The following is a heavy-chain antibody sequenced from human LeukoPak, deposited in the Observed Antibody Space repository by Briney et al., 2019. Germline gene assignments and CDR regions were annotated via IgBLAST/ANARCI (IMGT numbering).Heavy chain of an antibody. Sequence: SQTLSLTCAISGDSVSSNSGAWNWIRQSPSRGLEWLGRTYYRSKWYNDYAVSVKSRITINPDTSKNQFSPQLNSVTPEDTAVYYCASSYYAGNSLDDWGQGTLVTVSS. V-gene: IGHV6-1*01. CDR2: TYYRSKWYN. D-gene: IGHD4-23*01. CDR3: ASSYYAGNSLDD. J-gene: IGHJ4*02. CDR1: GDSVSSNSGA.